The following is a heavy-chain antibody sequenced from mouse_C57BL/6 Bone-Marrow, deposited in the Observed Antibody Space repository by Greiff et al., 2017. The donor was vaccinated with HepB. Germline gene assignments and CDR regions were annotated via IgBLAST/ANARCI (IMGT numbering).Heavy chain of an antibody. CDR2: ISYDGSN. J-gene: IGHJ2*01. Sequence: EVQRVESGPGLVKPSQSLSLTCSVTGYSITSGYYWNWIRQFPGNKLEWMGYISYDGSNNYNPSLKNRISITRDTSKNQFFLKLNSVTTEDTATYYCARDNETWLLAYYFDYWGQGTTLTVSS. D-gene: IGHD2-3*01. CDR1: GYSITSGYY. CDR3: ARDNETWLLAYYFDY. V-gene: IGHV3-6*01.